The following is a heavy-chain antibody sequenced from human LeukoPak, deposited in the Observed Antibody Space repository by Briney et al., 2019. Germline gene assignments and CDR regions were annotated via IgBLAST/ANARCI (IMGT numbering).Heavy chain of an antibody. J-gene: IGHJ4*02. CDR3: ARGYCSSTSCYTEGHFDY. D-gene: IGHD2-2*02. Sequence: SVKVSCKASGYTFTSYYMHWVRQAPGQGLEWMGIINPGGGSTSYAQKFQGRVTMTRDTSTSTVYMELSSLRSEDTAVYYCARGYCSSTSCYTEGHFDYWGQGTLVTVSS. V-gene: IGHV1-46*01. CDR2: INPGGGST. CDR1: GYTFTSYY.